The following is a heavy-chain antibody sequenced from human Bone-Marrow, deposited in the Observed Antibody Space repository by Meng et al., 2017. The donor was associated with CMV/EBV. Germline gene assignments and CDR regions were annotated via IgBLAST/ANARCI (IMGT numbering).Heavy chain of an antibody. CDR3: ARSTWIQLWFFDY. J-gene: IGHJ4*02. V-gene: IGHV3-30*04. CDR1: GFTFSSDA. D-gene: IGHD5-18*01. Sequence: AASGFTFSSDAMHWVRQAPGKGLEWVAVISYDGSNKYYADSVKGRFTISRDNSKNTLYLQMNSLRAEDTAVYYCARSTWIQLWFFDYWGQGTLVTVSS. CDR2: ISYDGSNK.